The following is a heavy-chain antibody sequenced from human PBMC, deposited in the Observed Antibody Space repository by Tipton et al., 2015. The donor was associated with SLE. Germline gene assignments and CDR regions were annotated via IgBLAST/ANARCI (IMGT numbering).Heavy chain of an antibody. CDR1: GGSISSSSYY. Sequence: TLSLTCTVSGGSISSSSYYWSWIRQPPGKGLEWIGEINHSGSTNYNPSLKSRVTISVDTSKNQFSLKLSSVTAADTAVYYCARDYYDSRGGGDAFDIWGQGTMVTVSS. J-gene: IGHJ3*02. D-gene: IGHD3-22*01. CDR2: INHSGST. CDR3: ARDYYDSRGGGDAFDI. V-gene: IGHV4-39*07.